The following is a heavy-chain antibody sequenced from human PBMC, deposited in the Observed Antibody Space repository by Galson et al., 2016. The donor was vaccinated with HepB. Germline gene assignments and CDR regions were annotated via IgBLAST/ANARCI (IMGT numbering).Heavy chain of an antibody. V-gene: IGHV5-51*01. CDR1: GYIFTDYW. J-gene: IGHJ4*02. D-gene: IGHD3-22*01. Sequence: QSGAEVKKPGESLKISCKGSGYIFTDYWIAWVRQMPGKGLEWMGIIYPGDSETIYSPSFQGQVTISADKSISTAYLQWGSLKASDAALYYCTTTYYYDTSGYYFFDCWGRGTLLTVSS. CDR3: TTTYYYDTSGYYFFDC. CDR2: IYPGDSET.